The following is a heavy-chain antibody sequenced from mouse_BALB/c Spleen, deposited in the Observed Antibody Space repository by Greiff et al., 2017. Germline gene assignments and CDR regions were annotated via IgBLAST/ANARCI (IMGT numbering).Heavy chain of an antibody. J-gene: IGHJ3*01. D-gene: IGHD2-1*01. Sequence: QVQLQQSGPGLVAPSQSLSITCTVSGFSLTSYDISWIRQPPGKGLEWLGVIWTGGGTNYNSAFMSRLSISKDNSKSQVFLKMNSLQTDDTAIYYCVRGLYGNLAWFAYWGQGTLVTVSA. CDR3: VRGLYGNLAWFAY. V-gene: IGHV2-9-2*01. CDR1: GFSLTSYD. CDR2: IWTGGGT.